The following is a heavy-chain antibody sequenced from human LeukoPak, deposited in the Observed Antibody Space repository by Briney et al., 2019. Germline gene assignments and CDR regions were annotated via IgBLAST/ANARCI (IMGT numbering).Heavy chain of an antibody. J-gene: IGHJ4*02. CDR3: ARGFRRVFDY. CDR2: TYCRSKWYN. D-gene: IGHD3-10*01. Sequence: SHTVSLTCAISGDSVSSNSAAWNWLKPSPARGLEGLGRTYCRSKWYNDYSVSVETRITINPDTSKNQFSLQLSSVPPEDTAVYFCARGFRRVFDYWGQGTLVTVSS. CDR1: GDSVSSNSAA. V-gene: IGHV6-1*01.